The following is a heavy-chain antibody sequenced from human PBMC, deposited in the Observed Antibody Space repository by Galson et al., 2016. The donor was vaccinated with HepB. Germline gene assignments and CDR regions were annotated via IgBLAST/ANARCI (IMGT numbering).Heavy chain of an antibody. V-gene: IGHV3-30*18. J-gene: IGHJ4*02. D-gene: IGHD1-1*01. CDR3: AKEGSAIWYKGFDY. CDR1: GYTFTNFG. CDR2: ISSHGVDT. Sequence: SLTLSCAASGYTFTNFGIHWVRQAPGQGLEWVSRISSHGVDTYYADSAKGRVTISRDNSKNTVFLEMNSVRLEDTAVYYCAKEGSAIWYKGFDYWGQGSLVTVSS.